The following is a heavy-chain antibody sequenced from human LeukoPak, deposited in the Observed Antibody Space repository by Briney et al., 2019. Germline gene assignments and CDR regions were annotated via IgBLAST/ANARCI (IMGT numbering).Heavy chain of an antibody. V-gene: IGHV3-15*01. Sequence: PGGSLRLSCAASGFTFSNAWMNWVRQAPEKGLEWVGRIKSKSDGGTTDYAAPGKGRFTISRDDSENTVYLQMDSLQTDKTAVYPCITGGYYLDYWGQGTLVTVSS. CDR3: ITGGYYLDY. J-gene: IGHJ4*02. CDR1: GFTFSNAW. CDR2: IKSKSDGGTT.